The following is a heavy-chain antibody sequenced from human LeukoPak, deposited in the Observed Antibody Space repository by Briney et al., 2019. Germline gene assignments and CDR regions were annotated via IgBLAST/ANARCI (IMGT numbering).Heavy chain of an antibody. V-gene: IGHV1-69*06. D-gene: IGHD6-13*01. CDR2: IIPIFGTA. Sequence: GASVKVSCKASGGTFSSYAISWVRQAPGQGLEWTGGIIPIFGTANYAQKFQGRVTITADKSTSTAYMELSSLRSEDTAVYYCARHGSESITEAGWFDPWGQGTLVTVSS. CDR3: ARHGSESITEAGWFDP. CDR1: GGTFSSYA. J-gene: IGHJ5*02.